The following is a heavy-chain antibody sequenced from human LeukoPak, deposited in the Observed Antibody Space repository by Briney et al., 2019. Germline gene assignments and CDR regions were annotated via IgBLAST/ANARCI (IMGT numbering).Heavy chain of an antibody. J-gene: IGHJ6*03. CDR3: ARVKNVRYCSGGSCYSSFDYYYYMDV. CDR1: GYTFTSYY. V-gene: IGHV1-46*01. CDR2: INPSGGST. Sequence: ASVKVSCKASGYTFTSYYMHWVRQAPGQGLEWMGIINPSGGSTSYAQKFQGRVTMTRDMSTSTVYMELSSLRSEDTAVYYCARVKNVRYCSGGSCYSSFDYYYYMDVWGKGTTVTVSS. D-gene: IGHD2-15*01.